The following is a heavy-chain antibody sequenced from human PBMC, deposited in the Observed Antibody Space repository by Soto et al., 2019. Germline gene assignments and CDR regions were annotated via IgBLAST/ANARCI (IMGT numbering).Heavy chain of an antibody. CDR2: ISSSGSTI. J-gene: IGHJ6*02. CDR3: ARSPYYYGMDV. Sequence: PGGSLRLSCAASGFTFSSYNMNWVRRAPGKGLEWVSYISSSGSTIYYSDSVKGRFSISRDNAKNSLYLQMSSLRDEDMAVYYCARSPYYYGMDVWGQGTTVTVSS. CDR1: GFTFSSYN. V-gene: IGHV3-48*02.